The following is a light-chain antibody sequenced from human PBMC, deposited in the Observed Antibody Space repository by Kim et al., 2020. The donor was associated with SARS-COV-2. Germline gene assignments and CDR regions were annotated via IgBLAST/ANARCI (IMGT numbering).Light chain of an antibody. CDR2: DAS. J-gene: IGKJ4*01. CDR1: QGVSHSR. CDR3: QQYGASSLT. Sequence: SPQKSAPLACCASQGVSHSRVAWYQQKPGQAPRLLIYDASSRATGITDRFSGSGSGTDFTLTISRLEPEDFAVYYCQQYGASSLTFGGGTKVDIK. V-gene: IGKV3-20*01.